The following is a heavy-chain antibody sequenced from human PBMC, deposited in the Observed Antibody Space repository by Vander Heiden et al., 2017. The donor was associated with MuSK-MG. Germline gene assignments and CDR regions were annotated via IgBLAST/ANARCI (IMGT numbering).Heavy chain of an antibody. CDR3: GHRRRILVLLYTGAFDN. J-gene: IGHJ3*02. Sequence: LVKPTQTLTLTCTFSGFSLSTSGVGVGWIRQPPGKALEWLAPIYWDDDKRYSPSLKSRLTITKDTSKNQVVLTMSNMDPLDTATYYCGHRRRILVLLYTGAFDNWGQGTLGNVAS. D-gene: IGHD2-15*01. CDR1: GFSLSTSGVG. CDR2: IYWDDDK. V-gene: IGHV2-5*02.